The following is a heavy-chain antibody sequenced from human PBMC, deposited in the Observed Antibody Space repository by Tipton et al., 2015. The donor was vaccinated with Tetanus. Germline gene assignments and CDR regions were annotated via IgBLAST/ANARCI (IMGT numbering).Heavy chain of an antibody. CDR1: GGSVNSDDYY. D-gene: IGHD5-12*01. V-gene: IGHV4-31*02. CDR2: IFHTGGA. CDR3: ARANNDYPKKGPFDY. J-gene: IGHJ4*02. Sequence: LRLSCAVSGGSVNSDDYYWTWIRQHPGKGLDWIGYIFHTGGADYNPSLKSRATISIDTSKNQFSLNLRSVITADTAVYYCARANNDYPKKGPFDYWGQGILVIVSS.